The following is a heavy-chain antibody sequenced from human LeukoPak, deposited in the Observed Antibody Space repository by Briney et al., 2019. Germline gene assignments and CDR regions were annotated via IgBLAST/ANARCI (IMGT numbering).Heavy chain of an antibody. Sequence: SETLSLTCTVSGGSISSYYWSWIRQPPGKGLEWIGYIYYSGSTNYNPSLKSRVTMSTDTSKNQFSLKLSSVTAADTAIYYCARDAKYYYGSRTFFFFEYWGQGTLLTVSS. D-gene: IGHD3-10*01. CDR1: GGSISSYY. CDR3: ARDAKYYYGSRTFFFFEY. V-gene: IGHV4-59*12. J-gene: IGHJ4*02. CDR2: IYYSGST.